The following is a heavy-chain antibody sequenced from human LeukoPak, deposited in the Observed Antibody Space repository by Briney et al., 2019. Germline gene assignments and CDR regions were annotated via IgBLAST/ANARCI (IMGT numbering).Heavy chain of an antibody. Sequence: GGSLRLSCAASGFSFSSYGMSWVRQAPGKGLEWVSSMSSGNRNPDYEHYSEFVKGRFTMSRDNAENSVFLHMSSLRGDDTAVYYCARPSVNDYGDFAYWGQGALVTVSS. CDR1: GFSFSSYG. D-gene: IGHD4-17*01. J-gene: IGHJ1*01. CDR2: MSSGNRNP. V-gene: IGHV3-21*06. CDR3: ARPSVNDYGDFAY.